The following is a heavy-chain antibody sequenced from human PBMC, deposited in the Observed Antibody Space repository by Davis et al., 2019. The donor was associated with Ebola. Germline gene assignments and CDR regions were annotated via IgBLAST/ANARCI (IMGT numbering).Heavy chain of an antibody. CDR1: GYTFTSYG. CDR2: INAGNGNT. J-gene: IGHJ4*02. Sequence: AASVNVSCQASGYTFTSYGISWVRQAPGQGLEWMGWINAGNGNTKYSQKLQGRVTFTSDTSASTAYMELSSLRSEDTAVYYCAFGPSSSSFVYWGQGTLVTVSS. CDR3: AFGPSSSSFVY. V-gene: IGHV1-18*04. D-gene: IGHD6-6*01.